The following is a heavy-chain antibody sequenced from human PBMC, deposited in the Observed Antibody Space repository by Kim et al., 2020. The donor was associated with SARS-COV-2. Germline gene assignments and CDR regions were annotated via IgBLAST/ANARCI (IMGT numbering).Heavy chain of an antibody. CDR3: ARDLSETNVDY. J-gene: IGHJ4*02. V-gene: IGHV3-21*01. Sequence: GGSLRLSCAASGFTFSSYSMNWVRQAPGKGLEWVSSISSSSSYIYYADSVKGRFTISRDNAKNSLYLQMNSLRAEDTAVYYCARDLSETNVDYWGQGTLVTVSS. D-gene: IGHD3-3*01. CDR1: GFTFSSYS. CDR2: ISSSSSYI.